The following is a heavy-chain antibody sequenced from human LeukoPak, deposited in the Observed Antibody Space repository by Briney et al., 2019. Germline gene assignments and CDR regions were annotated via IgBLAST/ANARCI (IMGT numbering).Heavy chain of an antibody. CDR3: ARHAAVRGNLVDY. V-gene: IGHV4-39*01. J-gene: IGHJ4*02. D-gene: IGHD3-10*01. CDR1: GGSISSNSYY. Sequence: PSVTLSLTCTVSGGSISSNSYYWGWIRQPPGKGLEWIGSIYYSGSTYYNPSLKSRVTMSVDTSTNQFSLKLTSVTAADTAVYYCARHAAVRGNLVDYWGQGTLVTVSS. CDR2: IYYSGST.